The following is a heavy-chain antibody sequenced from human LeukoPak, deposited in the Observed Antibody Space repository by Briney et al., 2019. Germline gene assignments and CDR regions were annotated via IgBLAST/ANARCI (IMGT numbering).Heavy chain of an antibody. D-gene: IGHD3-10*01. CDR3: ARHRTRQYYPPRGFDP. Sequence: SETLSLTCAVYGGSFSGYYWSWIRQPPGKGLEWIGEINHSGSTNYNPSLKSRVTISVDTSKNQFSLKLSSVTAADTAVYYCARHRTRQYYPPRGFDPWGQGTLVTVSS. CDR2: INHSGST. V-gene: IGHV4-34*01. J-gene: IGHJ5*02. CDR1: GGSFSGYY.